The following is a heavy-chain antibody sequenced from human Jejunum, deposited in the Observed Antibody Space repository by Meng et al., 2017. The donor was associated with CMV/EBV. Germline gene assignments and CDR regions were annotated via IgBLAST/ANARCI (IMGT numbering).Heavy chain of an antibody. V-gene: IGHV3-74*01. CDR2: ITSDRTTT. Sequence: CQASGITFSRYWMHWDRQTPEKGVVWVTRITSDRTTTGYADSVKGRFPISRDNAKNTLYLKMNSLRAEDTAVYYCARDLWGRGDYWGQGTLVTVSS. D-gene: IGHD3-16*01. CDR3: ARDLWGRGDY. CDR1: GITFSRYW. J-gene: IGHJ4*02.